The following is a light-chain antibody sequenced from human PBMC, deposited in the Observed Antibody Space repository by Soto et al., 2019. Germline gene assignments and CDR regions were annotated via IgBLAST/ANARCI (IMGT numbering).Light chain of an antibody. CDR3: SSYAGSNNVI. CDR1: SSDVGGNNY. V-gene: IGLV2-8*01. J-gene: IGLJ2*01. CDR2: EVT. Sequence: QSVLTQPPSASGSPGQSVAISCTGTSSDVGGNNYVSWYQQHPGKAPKLMVYEVTKRPSGVSNRFSGSKSGNTASLTVSGLQAEEEADYYCSSYAGSNNVIFGGGTKLTVL.